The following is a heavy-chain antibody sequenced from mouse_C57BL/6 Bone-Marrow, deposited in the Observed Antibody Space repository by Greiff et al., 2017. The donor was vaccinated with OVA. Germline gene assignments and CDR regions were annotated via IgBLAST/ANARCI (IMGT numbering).Heavy chain of an antibody. Sequence: EVQGVESGGGLVKPGGSLKLSCAASGFTFSSYAMSWVRQTPEKRLEWVATISDGGSYTYYPDNVQGRFTISRDNAKNNLYLQMSHLKSEDTAMYYCARDVIYYDYDGAMDYWGQGTSVTVSS. J-gene: IGHJ4*01. CDR3: ARDVIYYDYDGAMDY. CDR2: ISDGGSYT. V-gene: IGHV5-4*01. CDR1: GFTFSSYA. D-gene: IGHD2-4*01.